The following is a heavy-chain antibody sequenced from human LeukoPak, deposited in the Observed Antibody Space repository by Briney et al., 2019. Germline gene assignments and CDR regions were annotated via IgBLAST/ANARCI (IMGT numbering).Heavy chain of an antibody. CDR3: ARHYYGSGSYYP. V-gene: IGHV1-2*02. Sequence: ASVKVSCKASGYTFTGYYMHWVRQAPGQGLEWMGWINPNSGGTNYAQKFQGRVTMTRDTSTSTVYMELSSLRSEDTAVYYCARHYYGSGSYYPWGQGTLVTVSS. D-gene: IGHD3-10*01. CDR1: GYTFTGYY. J-gene: IGHJ5*02. CDR2: INPNSGGT.